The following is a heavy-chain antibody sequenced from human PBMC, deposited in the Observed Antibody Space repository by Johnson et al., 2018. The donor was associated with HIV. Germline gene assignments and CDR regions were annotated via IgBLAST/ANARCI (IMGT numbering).Heavy chain of an antibody. V-gene: IGHV3-49*04. CDR1: GFTFGDYA. CDR3: AKDKGGSGWYLHAFDI. CDR2: IRSKAYGGTT. J-gene: IGHJ3*02. Sequence: VQLVESGGGLVQPGRSLRLSCTASGFTFGDYAMSWVRQAPGKGLEWVGFIRSKAYGGTTEYAASVKGRFTISRDDSKSIAYLQMNSLRPEDTAVYYCAKDKGGSGWYLHAFDIWGQGTMVTVSS. D-gene: IGHD6-19*01.